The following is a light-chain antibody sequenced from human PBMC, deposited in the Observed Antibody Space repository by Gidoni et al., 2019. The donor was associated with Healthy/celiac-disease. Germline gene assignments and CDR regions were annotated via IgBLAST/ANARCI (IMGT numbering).Light chain of an antibody. Sequence: ESVPTQSPATLSLSPGERATLSCGASQSVNSSCLAWYQQKPGLAPRLLIYNASSRATGIPDRFSGSGSGTDFTLTISRLEPEDFAVYYCQRYGSSLFGQGTKVDIK. J-gene: IGKJ1*01. CDR2: NAS. CDR1: QSVNSSC. CDR3: QRYGSSL. V-gene: IGKV3D-20*01.